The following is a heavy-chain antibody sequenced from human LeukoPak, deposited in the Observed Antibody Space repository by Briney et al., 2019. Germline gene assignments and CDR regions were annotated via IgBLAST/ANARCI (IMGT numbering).Heavy chain of an antibody. CDR1: GYTFTGYY. V-gene: IGHV1-2*02. J-gene: IGHJ5*02. D-gene: IGHD1-26*01. CDR3: PRDSGSYGDNWFDP. Sequence: ASVKVSCKASGYTFTGYYMHWVRQAPGQGLDWMGWINPNSGGTNYAQKFQGRVTMTRDTSISTAYMELSRLRSDDTAVYYCPRDSGSYGDNWFDPWGQGTLVTVSS. CDR2: INPNSGGT.